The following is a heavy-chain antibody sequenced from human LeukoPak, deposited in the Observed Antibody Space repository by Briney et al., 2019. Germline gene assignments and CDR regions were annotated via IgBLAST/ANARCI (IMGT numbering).Heavy chain of an antibody. J-gene: IGHJ5*01. CDR2: FSTSSGTI. V-gene: IGHV3-48*01. Sequence: GGSLRLSCAASGFTFSSYSMNWVRQAPGKGLEWISYFSTSSGTISYADSVKGRFTISRDNAKNSLYLQMNSLRAEDTAVYYCARMIRGVQSHLSWFDSWGQGTLVTVSS. D-gene: IGHD3-10*01. CDR3: ARMIRGVQSHLSWFDS. CDR1: GFTFSSYS.